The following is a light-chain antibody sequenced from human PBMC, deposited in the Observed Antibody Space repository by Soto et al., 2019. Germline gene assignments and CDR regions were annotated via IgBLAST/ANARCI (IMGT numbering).Light chain of an antibody. J-gene: IGLJ3*02. V-gene: IGLV2-11*01. CDR3: CSYAGASTV. CDR2: GVS. Sequence: QSALTQPRSVSGSPGQSVTISCSGTSSDVGGYNYVSWYQQHPGKAPKLMIYGVSERPSGVPDRFSGSKSGNTASLTISGLQAEDEADYFCCSYAGASTVCGGGTQLTVL. CDR1: SSDVGGYNY.